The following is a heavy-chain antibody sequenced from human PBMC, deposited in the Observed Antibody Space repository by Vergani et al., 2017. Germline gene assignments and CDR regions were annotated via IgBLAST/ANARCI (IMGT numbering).Heavy chain of an antibody. CDR3: ARDWGIVGEPGNYFQH. D-gene: IGHD1-26*01. CDR2: IIPIFGTA. Sequence: QVQLVQSGAEVKKPGSSVKVSCKASGGTFSSYSINWVRQAPGQGLEWMGGIIPIFGTANYAQKFQGRVTMTTDTSTSTAYMELRSLRSDDTAVYYCARDWGIVGEPGNYFQHWGQGTLVTVSS. J-gene: IGHJ1*01. V-gene: IGHV1-69*05. CDR1: GGTFSSYS.